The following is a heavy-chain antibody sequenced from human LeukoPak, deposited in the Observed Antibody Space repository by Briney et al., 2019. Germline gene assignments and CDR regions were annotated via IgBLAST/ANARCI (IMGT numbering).Heavy chain of an antibody. D-gene: IGHD2-2*01. CDR1: GGSISSSNW. V-gene: IGHV4-4*02. CDR3: ARDLGYCSSTSGREDGDY. Sequence: SGTLSLTCAVSGGSISSSNWWSWVRQPPGKGLEWIGEIYHSGSTNYNPSLKSRVTISVDKSKNQFSLKLSSVTAADTAVYYCARDLGYCSSTSGREDGDYWGQGTLVTVSS. CDR2: IYHSGST. J-gene: IGHJ4*02.